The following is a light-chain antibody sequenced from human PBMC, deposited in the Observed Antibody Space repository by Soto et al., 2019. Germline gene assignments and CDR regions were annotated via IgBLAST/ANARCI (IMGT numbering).Light chain of an antibody. CDR2: DAS. CDR1: RSISSW. Sequence: DIQMTQSPSTLSASVGYRVTITCRASRSISSWLGWYQQKPGKAPKLLIYDASSLESGVPSRFSGSGSGTEFTLTISSLQPDDFATYYCQQYNSYPLTFGQGTKVDIK. J-gene: IGKJ1*01. V-gene: IGKV1-5*01. CDR3: QQYNSYPLT.